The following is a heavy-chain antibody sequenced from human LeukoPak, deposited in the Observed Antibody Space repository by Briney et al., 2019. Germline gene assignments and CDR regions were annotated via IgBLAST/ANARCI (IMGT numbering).Heavy chain of an antibody. CDR3: ARDRSGDYVVAYFDY. CDR1: GFTFSSYG. J-gene: IGHJ4*02. D-gene: IGHD4-17*01. V-gene: IGHV3-23*01. Sequence: GGTLRLSCAASGFTFSSYGMSWVRQAPGKGLEWVSAISGSGGSTYYADSVKGRFTISRENAKKTVYLQMNSLRAEDTAVYYCARDRSGDYVVAYFDYWGQGTLVTVSS. CDR2: ISGSGGST.